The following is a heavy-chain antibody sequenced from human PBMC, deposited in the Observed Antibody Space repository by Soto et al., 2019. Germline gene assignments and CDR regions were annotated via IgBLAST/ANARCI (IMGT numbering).Heavy chain of an antibody. CDR3: ARGYDFAGFSPYGLDV. CDR2: IYYSGTT. D-gene: IGHD3-3*01. Sequence: SATLSLTCTVSGGSVSSGAYYWSWIRQPPGKGLEWIGYIYYSGTTFHNPSLRSRISMSVDTSKNQFSLRLNSVTAADTAVYYCARGYDFAGFSPYGLDVWGQGTTVNVSS. CDR1: GGSVSSGAYY. V-gene: IGHV4-30-4*08. J-gene: IGHJ6*02.